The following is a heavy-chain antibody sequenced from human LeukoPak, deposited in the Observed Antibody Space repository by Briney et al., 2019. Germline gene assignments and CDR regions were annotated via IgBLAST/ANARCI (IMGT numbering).Heavy chain of an antibody. D-gene: IGHD3-22*01. J-gene: IGHJ4*02. Sequence: GGSLRLSCAASGFTFSSFSMNWVRQAPGKGLEWVSYIRSGGTNTDYTGSVKGRFTISRDNAKNSLYLQMNSLRAEDTAVYYCARVPYYDSSGSFYWGQGTLVTVSS. CDR2: IRSGGTNT. V-gene: IGHV3-48*04. CDR1: GFTFSSFS. CDR3: ARVPYYDSSGSFY.